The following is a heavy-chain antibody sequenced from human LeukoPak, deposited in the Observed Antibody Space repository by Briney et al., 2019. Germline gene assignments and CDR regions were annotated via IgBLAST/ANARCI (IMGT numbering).Heavy chain of an antibody. V-gene: IGHV4-30-2*01. Sequence: PSQTLSLTCTVSGGSISSGGYYWSWIRQPPGKGLEWIGYIYHSGSTYYNPSLKSRVTISVDRSKNQFSLKLSSVTAADTAVYYCATMTTVVTPGYFDYWGQGTLVTVSS. CDR1: GGSISSGGYY. CDR2: IYHSGST. D-gene: IGHD4-23*01. J-gene: IGHJ4*02. CDR3: ATMTTVVTPGYFDY.